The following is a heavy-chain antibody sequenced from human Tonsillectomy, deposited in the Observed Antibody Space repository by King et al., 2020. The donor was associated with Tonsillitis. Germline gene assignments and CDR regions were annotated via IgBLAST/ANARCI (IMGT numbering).Heavy chain of an antibody. CDR2: IRYRSRYI. D-gene: IGHD3-3*01. J-gene: IGHJ3*02. CDR3: ARDRRLRFALYAFDI. Sequence: VQLVESGGGLVKPGGARRLSCAASGFTFRGYNMNWVRQAPGKGREWVSSIRYRSRYIYYAESLKGRFTISTDNAKNSLYLQMDSLRAEDTAVYYCARDRRLRFALYAFDIWGQGTMVTVSS. V-gene: IGHV3-21*01. CDR1: GFTFRGYN.